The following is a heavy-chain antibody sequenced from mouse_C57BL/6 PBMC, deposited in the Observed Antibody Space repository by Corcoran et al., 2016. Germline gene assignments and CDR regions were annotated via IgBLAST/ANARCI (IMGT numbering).Heavy chain of an antibody. V-gene: IGHV1-26*01. D-gene: IGHD2-4*01. CDR2: INPNNGGT. CDR1: GYTFTDYY. CDR3: AREEVYYDYDGGVLAY. Sequence: EVQLQQSGPELVKPGASVKISCKASGYTFTDYYMNWVKQSHGKSLEWIGDINPNNGGTSYNQKFKGKATLTVDKSSSTAYMELRSLTSEDSAVYYCAREEVYYDYDGGVLAYWGQGTLVTVSA. J-gene: IGHJ3*01.